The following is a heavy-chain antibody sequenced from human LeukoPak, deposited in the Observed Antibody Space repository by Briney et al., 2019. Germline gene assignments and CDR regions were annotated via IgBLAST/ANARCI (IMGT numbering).Heavy chain of an antibody. CDR2: ISGSGGGT. V-gene: IGHV3-23*01. CDR1: GFTFSSYA. D-gene: IGHD2-2*01. Sequence: GGSLRLSCAASGFTFSSYAMSWVRQAPGKGLEWVSAISGSGGGTYYADSVKGRFTISRDNSKNTLYLQMNSLRAEDTAVYYCANGYSEGRYCSSSSCALWNWGQGTLVTVSS. CDR3: ANGYSEGRYCSSSSCALWN. J-gene: IGHJ4*02.